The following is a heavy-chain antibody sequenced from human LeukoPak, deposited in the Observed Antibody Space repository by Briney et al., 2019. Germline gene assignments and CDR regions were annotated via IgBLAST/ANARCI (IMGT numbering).Heavy chain of an antibody. CDR2: ISGSGGST. D-gene: IGHD4-11*01. V-gene: IGHV3-23*01. J-gene: IGHJ6*03. CDR1: GFTFSSYA. Sequence: GGSLRLSCAASGFTFSSYAMSWVRQAPGKGLEWVSAISGSGGSTYYADSVKGRFTISRDNAKNSLYLQMNSLRAEDTAVYYCARDYSNPYYYYYMDVWGKGTTVTVSS. CDR3: ARDYSNPYYYYYMDV.